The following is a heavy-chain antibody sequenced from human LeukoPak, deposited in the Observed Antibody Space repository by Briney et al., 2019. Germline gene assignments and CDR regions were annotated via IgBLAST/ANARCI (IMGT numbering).Heavy chain of an antibody. Sequence: SETLSLTCTVSGGFISTYCWNWIRQPPGKGLEWIGSIYYSGSNNYNPSLKSRVSISVDTSKNQFSLKLSSVTAADTAVYYCARDLAYCSGGRCYSRWFDPWGQGTLVTVSS. CDR3: ARDLAYCSGGRCYSRWFDP. V-gene: IGHV4-59*01. CDR1: GGFISTYC. J-gene: IGHJ5*02. D-gene: IGHD2-15*01. CDR2: IYYSGSN.